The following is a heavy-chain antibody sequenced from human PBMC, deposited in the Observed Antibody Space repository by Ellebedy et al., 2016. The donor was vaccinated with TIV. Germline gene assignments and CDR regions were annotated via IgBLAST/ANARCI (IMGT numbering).Heavy chain of an antibody. Sequence: PGGSLRLSCAAYGFTFSRYALSWVRQAPGKGLEWVSAISGSGGSTYYADSVKGRFTISRDNSKNTLYLQMNSLRAEDTAVYYCAKGYSSVHPGWFDPWGQGTLVTVSS. D-gene: IGHD6-19*01. J-gene: IGHJ5*02. CDR3: AKGYSSVHPGWFDP. V-gene: IGHV3-23*01. CDR2: ISGSGGST. CDR1: GFTFSRYA.